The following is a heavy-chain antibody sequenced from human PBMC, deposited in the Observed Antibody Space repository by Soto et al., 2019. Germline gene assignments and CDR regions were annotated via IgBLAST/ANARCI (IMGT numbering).Heavy chain of an antibody. Sequence: PGGFLRLSCAASGFTFSSYSMKWVRQAPGKGLEWVSSISSSSSYIYYADSVKGRFTISRDNAKNSLYLQMNSLRAEDTAVYYCAREGIGYDSSGYRPYYFDYWGQGTLVTVSS. CDR1: GFTFSSYS. CDR2: ISSSSSYI. V-gene: IGHV3-21*01. D-gene: IGHD3-22*01. J-gene: IGHJ4*02. CDR3: AREGIGYDSSGYRPYYFDY.